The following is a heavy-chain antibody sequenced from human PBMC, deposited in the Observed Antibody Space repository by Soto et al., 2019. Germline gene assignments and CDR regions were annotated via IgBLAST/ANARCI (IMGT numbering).Heavy chain of an antibody. J-gene: IGHJ4*02. CDR2: ILPIFITP. CDR1: GGTFSNYA. Sequence: QVQLVQSGAEVKKPGSSVKVSCKASGGTFSNYAISWVRQAPGQGLEWMGGILPIFITPNYAHEFRGRVTITADESTSTAYMELSSLRDEDTAVYYCARGPEYSSSWYFGDWCQGTLVTVSA. CDR3: ARGPEYSSSWYFGD. V-gene: IGHV1-69*01. D-gene: IGHD6-13*01.